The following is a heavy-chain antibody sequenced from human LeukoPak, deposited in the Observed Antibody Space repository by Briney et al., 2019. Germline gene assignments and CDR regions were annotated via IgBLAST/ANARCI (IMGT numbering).Heavy chain of an antibody. D-gene: IGHD4-17*01. CDR1: GFTFSSYS. J-gene: IGHJ1*01. Sequence: KPGGSLRLSCAASGFTFSSYSMNLVRQAPGKGLEWVSSISSSSSYIYYADSLKGRFTISRDNAKNSLYLQMNSLRAEDTAVYYCARSTHDYGDYDSSEEDFQHWGQGTLVTVSS. CDR3: ARSTHDYGDYDSSEEDFQH. V-gene: IGHV3-21*01. CDR2: ISSSSSYI.